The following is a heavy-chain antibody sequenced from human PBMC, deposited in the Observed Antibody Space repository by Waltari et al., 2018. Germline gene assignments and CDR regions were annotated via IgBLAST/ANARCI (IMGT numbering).Heavy chain of an antibody. V-gene: IGHV4-39*01. CDR3: ARSLHVFKAAAGMFDY. Sequence: QLQLQESGPGLVKPSGTLSLTCTVSDDSISSGDYYWGWIRQPPGKGLEWIGCIHYSGTTSYNPSLRSRVTMSVDTSKKQFSLKLSSVTAADTAVYYCARSLHVFKAAAGMFDYWGQGTLVTVSS. CDR2: IHYSGTT. J-gene: IGHJ4*02. CDR1: DDSISSGDYY. D-gene: IGHD6-13*01.